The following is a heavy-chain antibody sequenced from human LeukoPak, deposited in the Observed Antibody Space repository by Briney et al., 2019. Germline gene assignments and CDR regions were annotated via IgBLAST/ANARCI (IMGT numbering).Heavy chain of an antibody. CDR2: INAGNGNT. CDR1: GYTFTGYY. Sequence: ASVKVSCKASGYTFTGYYMHWVRQAPGQGLEWMGWINAGNGNTKYSQEFQGRVTITRDTSASTAYMELSSLRSEDMAVYYCASSYYDSSGYYYQFDYWGQGTLVTVSS. J-gene: IGHJ4*02. CDR3: ASSYYDSSGYYYQFDY. D-gene: IGHD3-22*01. V-gene: IGHV1-3*03.